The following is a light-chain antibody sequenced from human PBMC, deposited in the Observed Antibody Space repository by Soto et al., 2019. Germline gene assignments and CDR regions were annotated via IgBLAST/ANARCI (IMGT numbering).Light chain of an antibody. J-gene: IGLJ2*01. CDR1: SPTNF. V-gene: IGLV2-11*01. CDR3: SSFAATPILI. Sequence: QSALTQPPSVSGSPGQSVTMSCSGISPTNFVSWYQQCPGKPPRLIIFDVYKRPSGVTDRFSATKSGDTASLTISGLQPDDEAIYFCSSFAATPILIVGAGTKLTVL. CDR2: DVY.